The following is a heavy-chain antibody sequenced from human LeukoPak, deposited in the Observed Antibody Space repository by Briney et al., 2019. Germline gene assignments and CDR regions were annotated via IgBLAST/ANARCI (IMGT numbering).Heavy chain of an antibody. D-gene: IGHD2-21*02. CDR1: GGTFSSYA. CDR2: IIPIFGTA. CDR3: AASYCGGDCYSRAPFDP. Sequence: GASVKVSCKASGGTFSSYAISWVRQAPGQGLEWMGGIIPIFGTANYAQKFQGRVTITADESTSTAYMELSSLRSEDTAVYYCAASYCGGDCYSRAPFDPWGQGTLVTVSS. J-gene: IGHJ5*02. V-gene: IGHV1-69*13.